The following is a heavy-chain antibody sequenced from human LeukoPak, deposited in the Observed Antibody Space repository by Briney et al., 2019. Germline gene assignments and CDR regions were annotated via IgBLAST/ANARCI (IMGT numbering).Heavy chain of an antibody. Sequence: ASVKVSCKASGGTFSSYAINWVRQATGQGLEWMGWMNPNSGNTGYAQKFQGRVTMTRNTSISTAYMELSSLRSEDTAVYYCARELNYYDSSGYYYWGQGTLVTVSS. CDR3: ARELNYYDSSGYYY. CDR2: MNPNSGNT. J-gene: IGHJ4*02. CDR1: GGTFSSYA. D-gene: IGHD3-22*01. V-gene: IGHV1-8*02.